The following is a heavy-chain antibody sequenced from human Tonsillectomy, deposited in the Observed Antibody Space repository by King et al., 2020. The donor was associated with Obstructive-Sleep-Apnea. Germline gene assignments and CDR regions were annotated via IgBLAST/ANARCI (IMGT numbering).Heavy chain of an antibody. J-gene: IGHJ4*02. V-gene: IGHV1-46*01. CDR1: GYIFTSYY. D-gene: IGHD3-22*01. CDR2: ITPSGGSP. CDR3: ARGGDYYDSSGYYDRRSFDN. Sequence: VQLVQSGAEVRKPGASVKASCRTSGYIFTSYYMHWVRQAPGQGLEWMGIITPSGGSPTYSEKFQDRVTMTRDTSTSTVYMEMGSLRSDDTAVYYCARGGDYYDSSGYYDRRSFDNWGQGTLVTVSS.